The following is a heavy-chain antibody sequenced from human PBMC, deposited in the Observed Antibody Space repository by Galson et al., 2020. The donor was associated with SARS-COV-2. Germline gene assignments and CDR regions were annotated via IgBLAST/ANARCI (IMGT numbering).Heavy chain of an antibody. D-gene: IGHD2-15*01. Sequence: ETSETLSLTCIVSGGSISSGDYYWSWIRQSPGKGLEWIGYIYYSGNTHYNPSLKSRVTISVDTSKNQFSLNLSSVTAADTAVYYCARDVVVVVAPLYYYGMAVWGQGTTVTVAS. CDR3: ARDVVVVVAPLYYYGMAV. J-gene: IGHJ6*02. V-gene: IGHV4-30-4*01. CDR1: GGSISSGDYY. CDR2: IYYSGNT.